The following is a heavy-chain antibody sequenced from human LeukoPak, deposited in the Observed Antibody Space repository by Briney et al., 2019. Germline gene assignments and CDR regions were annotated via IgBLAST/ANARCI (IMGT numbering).Heavy chain of an antibody. V-gene: IGHV4-59*11. Sequence: SETLSLTCTVSDASMSSHPWIWVRQPPGRGLEWVGCVFSTGGTATSPSPKSRVTISVDVSENQFSLKLNSVTAADAAVYYCARGVYNYYYMDVWGGGATVTVSS. J-gene: IGHJ6*03. CDR2: VFSTGGT. CDR1: DASMSSHP. CDR3: ARGVYNYYYMDV.